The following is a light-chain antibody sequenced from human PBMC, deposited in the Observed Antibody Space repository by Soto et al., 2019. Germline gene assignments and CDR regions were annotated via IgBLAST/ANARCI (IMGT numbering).Light chain of an antibody. CDR3: HQFASTPRT. CDR2: GAC. Sequence: EIVLTQSPGTLSLSPGESATLSCRASQSVDRNYLAWYQQRPGQAPRLLIYGACSRATGIPPRFSGSGSGTEFVLTISGLEAEDFAVYYCHQFASTPRTFGQGTKVETK. J-gene: IGKJ1*01. V-gene: IGKV3-20*01. CDR1: QSVDRNY.